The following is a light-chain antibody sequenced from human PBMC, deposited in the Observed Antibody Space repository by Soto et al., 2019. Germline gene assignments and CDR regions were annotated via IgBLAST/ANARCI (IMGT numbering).Light chain of an antibody. CDR1: QSVSSNY. J-gene: IGKJ5*01. V-gene: IGKV3-20*01. Sequence: RVLRQSPATLSVSPGERATLSCRASQSVSSNYLAWYQQKPGQAPRLLIYATSTRATGIPDRFSGSGSGTDFTLTISRLEPEDFAVYYCQQYSSSITFGQGTRLEIK. CDR2: ATS. CDR3: QQYSSSIT.